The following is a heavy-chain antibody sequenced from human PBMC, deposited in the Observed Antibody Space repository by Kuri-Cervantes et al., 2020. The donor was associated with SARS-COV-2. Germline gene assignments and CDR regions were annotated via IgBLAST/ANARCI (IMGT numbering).Heavy chain of an antibody. Sequence: GGSLRLSCAASGFTFSSYSMNWVRQAPGKGLEWVSYISSSGSTIYYADSVKGRFTISRDNAKNSLYLQMNSLRAEDTAVYYCASDHNQDAFDIWGQGTMVTVSS. V-gene: IGHV3-48*04. CDR2: ISSSGSTI. CDR3: ASDHNQDAFDI. D-gene: IGHD1-14*01. CDR1: GFTFSSYS. J-gene: IGHJ3*02.